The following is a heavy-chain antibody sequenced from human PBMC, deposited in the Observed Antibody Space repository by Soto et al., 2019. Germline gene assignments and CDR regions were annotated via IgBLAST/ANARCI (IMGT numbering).Heavy chain of an antibody. Sequence: EVHLVESGGGLVQPGGCLRLSCATSGFNFSTYCVHWVRQVPGKGLVWVSRINSDGTITDYADSVKGRFTTSRDNAKKTLYLEMNSLRADDTAIYYCTRDGGGRYYGGFDNWGQGTLVTVSS. CDR2: INSDGTIT. D-gene: IGHD1-26*01. V-gene: IGHV3-74*01. CDR3: TRDGGGRYYGGFDN. J-gene: IGHJ4*02. CDR1: GFNFSTYC.